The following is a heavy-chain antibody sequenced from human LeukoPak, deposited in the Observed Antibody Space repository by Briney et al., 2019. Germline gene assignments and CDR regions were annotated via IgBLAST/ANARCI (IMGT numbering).Heavy chain of an antibody. V-gene: IGHV3-9*01. J-gene: IGHJ6*02. CDR3: ARVRGSGWLYYYYGMDV. D-gene: IGHD6-19*01. CDR2: ISWNSGSI. Sequence: GRSLRLSCAASGFTFDDYAMHWVRQAPGKGLEWVSGISWNSGSIGYVDSVKGRFTISRDNAKNSLYLQMNSLRAEDTAVYYCARVRGSGWLYYYYGMDVWGQGTTVTVSS. CDR1: GFTFDDYA.